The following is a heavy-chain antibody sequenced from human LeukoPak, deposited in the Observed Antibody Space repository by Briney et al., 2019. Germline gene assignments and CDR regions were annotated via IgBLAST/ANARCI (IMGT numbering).Heavy chain of an antibody. J-gene: IGHJ3*02. CDR2: IYYSGST. Sequence: SETLSLTCTVSGGSISSYYWGWIRQPPGKGLEWIGYIYYSGSTNYNPSLKSRVTISVDTSKNQFSLKLTSVTAADTAVYYCARSIAVAGNDAFDIWGRGTMVTVSS. D-gene: IGHD6-19*01. CDR3: ARSIAVAGNDAFDI. CDR1: GGSISSYY. V-gene: IGHV4-59*01.